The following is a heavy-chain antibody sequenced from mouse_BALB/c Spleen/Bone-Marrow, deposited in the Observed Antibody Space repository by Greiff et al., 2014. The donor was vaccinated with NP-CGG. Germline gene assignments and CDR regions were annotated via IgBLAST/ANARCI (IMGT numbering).Heavy chain of an antibody. CDR2: INSGGTNT. V-gene: IGHV5-6*02. CDR3: TRRGIYDERTAMDY. CDR1: GFTFSSYG. Sequence: EVKLVESGGDLVYPGGSLKLSCAASGFTFSSYGMSWVRQTPDTRLEWVATINSGGTNTYYPDSMKGRFIISRDNAKNTLYLQMSSLRSEDTAMYYCTRRGIYDERTAMDYWGRGTSVTVSS. D-gene: IGHD2-12*01. J-gene: IGHJ4*01.